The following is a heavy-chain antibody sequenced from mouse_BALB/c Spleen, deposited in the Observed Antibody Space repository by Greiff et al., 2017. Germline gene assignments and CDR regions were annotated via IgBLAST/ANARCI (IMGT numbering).Heavy chain of an antibody. CDR1: GYTCTSYW. Sequence: LQQPGSELVRPGASVKLSCKASGYTCTSYWMHWVKQRHGQGLEWIGNIYPGSGSTNYDEKFKSKGTLTVDTSSSTAYMHLSSLTSEDSAVYYCTRSVYPNGGFAYWGQGTLVTVSA. J-gene: IGHJ3*01. D-gene: IGHD2-1*01. CDR3: TRSVYPNGGFAY. CDR2: IYPGSGST. V-gene: IGHV1S22*01.